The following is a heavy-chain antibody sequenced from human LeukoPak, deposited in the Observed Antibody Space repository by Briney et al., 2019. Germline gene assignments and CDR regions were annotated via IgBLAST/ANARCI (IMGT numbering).Heavy chain of an antibody. Sequence: SETLSLTCTVSGGSISSSSYYWGWIRQPPGKGLEWIGSIYYSGSTYYNPSLKSRVTISVDTSKNQFSLKLSSVTAADAAVYYCARVHIVVVTAIGVHDAFDIWGQGTMVTVSS. V-gene: IGHV4-39*01. CDR1: GGSISSSSYY. CDR2: IYYSGST. D-gene: IGHD2-21*02. CDR3: ARVHIVVVTAIGVHDAFDI. J-gene: IGHJ3*02.